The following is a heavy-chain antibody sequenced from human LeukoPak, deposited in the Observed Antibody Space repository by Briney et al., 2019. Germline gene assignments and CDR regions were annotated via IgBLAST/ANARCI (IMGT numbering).Heavy chain of an antibody. Sequence: SGPTLVKPXQTLTLTCTFSGFSLSTSGVGVGWIRQPPGKALEWLALIYWNDDKRYSPSLKSRLTITKDTSKNQVVLTMTNMDPVDTATYYCARLFLEWPFDYWGQGTLVTVSS. CDR3: ARLFLEWPFDY. CDR1: GFSLSTSGVG. J-gene: IGHJ4*02. CDR2: IYWNDDK. D-gene: IGHD3-3*01. V-gene: IGHV2-5*01.